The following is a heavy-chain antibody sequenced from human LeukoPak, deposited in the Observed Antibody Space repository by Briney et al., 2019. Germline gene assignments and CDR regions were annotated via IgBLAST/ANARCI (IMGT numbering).Heavy chain of an antibody. V-gene: IGHV4-34*01. CDR1: GGPFSGYY. D-gene: IGHD3-22*01. CDR3: AREASGYNPAPFEY. J-gene: IGHJ4*02. Sequence: PSETLSLTCAVYGGPFSGYYWSWIRQPPGKGLEWIGEINHSGSTNYNPSLKSRVTISVDTSKNQFSLKLSSVTAADTAVYYCAREASGYNPAPFEYWGQGTLVTVSS. CDR2: INHSGST.